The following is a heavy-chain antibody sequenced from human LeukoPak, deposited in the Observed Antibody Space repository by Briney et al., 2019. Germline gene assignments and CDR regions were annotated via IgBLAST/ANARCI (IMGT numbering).Heavy chain of an antibody. D-gene: IGHD3-9*01. CDR3: ARGASYVILTGYSYFDY. CDR2: INPNSGGT. CDR1: GYTFTGYY. J-gene: IGHJ4*02. Sequence: ASVKVSCKASGYTFTGYYMHWVRQAPGQGLEWMGWINPNSGGTNYAQKFQGRVTMTTDTSTSTAYMELRSLRSDDTAVYYCARGASYVILTGYSYFDYWGQGTLVTVSS. V-gene: IGHV1-2*02.